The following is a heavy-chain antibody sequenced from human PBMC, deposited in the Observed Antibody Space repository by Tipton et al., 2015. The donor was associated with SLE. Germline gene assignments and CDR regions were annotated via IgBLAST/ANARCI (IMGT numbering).Heavy chain of an antibody. CDR2: IWYDGSNK. CDR1: GFTFSSYG. V-gene: IGHV3-30*18. D-gene: IGHD6-13*01. Sequence: SLRLSCAASGFTFSSYGMHWVRQAPGKRLEWVAVIWYDGSNKYYADSVKGRFTISRDNSKNTLYLQMNSLRAEDTAVYYCAKQLYSSSGRYFDYWGQGTLVTVSS. J-gene: IGHJ4*02. CDR3: AKQLYSSSGRYFDY.